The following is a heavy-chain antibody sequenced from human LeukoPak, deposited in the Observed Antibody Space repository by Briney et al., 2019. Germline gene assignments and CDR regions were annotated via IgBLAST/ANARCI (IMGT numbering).Heavy chain of an antibody. CDR1: GFTFSSYW. CDR3: AGASGQLLDAFDI. D-gene: IGHD2-2*01. Sequence: PGGSLRLSCAASGFTFSSYWMSWVRQAPGKGLEWVANIKQDGSEKYYVDSVKGRFTISRDNAKNSLYLQMNSLRAEDTAVYYCAGASGQLLDAFDIWGQGTMVTVSS. J-gene: IGHJ3*02. CDR2: IKQDGSEK. V-gene: IGHV3-7*01.